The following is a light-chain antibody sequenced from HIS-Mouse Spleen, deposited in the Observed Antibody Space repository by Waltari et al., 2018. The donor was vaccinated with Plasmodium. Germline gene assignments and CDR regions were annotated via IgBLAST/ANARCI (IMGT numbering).Light chain of an antibody. CDR2: DVS. J-gene: IGLJ2*01. Sequence: QSALTQPASVSGSPGPSITISCPGTSSDVGGYNYVLWYQQHPGKAPKLMIYDVSNRPSGVSNRFSGSKSGNTASLTISGLQAEDEADYYCSSYTSSSTLVFGGGTKLTVL. V-gene: IGLV2-14*03. CDR3: SSYTSSSTLV. CDR1: SSDVGGYNY.